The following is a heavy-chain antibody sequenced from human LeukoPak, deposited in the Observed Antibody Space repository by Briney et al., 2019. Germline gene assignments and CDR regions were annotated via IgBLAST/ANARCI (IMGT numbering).Heavy chain of an antibody. J-gene: IGHJ6*03. CDR1: GFSFSTRE. V-gene: IGHV3-48*03. CDR2: IISSGSTI. CDR3: ARIDRDFYYMDV. Sequence: SGGSLRLSCEASGFSFSTREMNWVRQAPGKGPEWVSYIISSGSTIYYADSVQGRFTTSRDNAKNLLFLEMNSLRPEDTAVYYCARIDRDFYYMDVWGIGTTVTVSS. D-gene: IGHD3-22*01.